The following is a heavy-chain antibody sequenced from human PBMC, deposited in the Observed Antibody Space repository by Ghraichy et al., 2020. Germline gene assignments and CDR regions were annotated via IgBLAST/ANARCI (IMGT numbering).Heavy chain of an antibody. Sequence: ASVKVSCKASGYTFTSYDINWVRQATGQGLEWMGWMNPNSGNTGYAQKFQGRVTMTRNTSISTAYMELSSLRSEDTAVYYCARVQDTAMPLTFDYWGQGTLVTVSS. CDR3: ARVQDTAMPLTFDY. D-gene: IGHD5-18*01. CDR2: MNPNSGNT. CDR1: GYTFTSYD. J-gene: IGHJ4*02. V-gene: IGHV1-8*01.